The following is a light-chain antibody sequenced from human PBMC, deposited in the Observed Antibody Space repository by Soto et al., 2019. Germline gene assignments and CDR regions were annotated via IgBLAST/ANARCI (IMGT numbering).Light chain of an antibody. CDR3: QQYNNWPLT. J-gene: IGKJ4*01. Sequence: EIVMTQSPSTLSVSPGERAALACRASQSINSDLDWYQQRPGQAPRLLIFGASTRATGLPARFSGSGSGTEFSLTITRLQSEDFAVYYCQQYNNWPLTFGGGTKVEI. CDR1: QSINSD. CDR2: GAS. V-gene: IGKV3-15*01.